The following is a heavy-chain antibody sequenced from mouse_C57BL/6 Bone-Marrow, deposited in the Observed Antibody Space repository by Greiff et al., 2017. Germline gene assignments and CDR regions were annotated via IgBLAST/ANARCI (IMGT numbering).Heavy chain of an antibody. V-gene: IGHV1-15*01. CDR2: IDPETGGT. D-gene: IGHD1-1*01. Sequence: VQLVESGAELVRPGASVTLSCKASGYTFTDYEMHWVKQTPVHGLEWIGAIDPETGGTAYNQKFKGKAILTAGKYYRTAYMELRRLTSEDSAVYYCTRRYYGSSYRYFDVWGTGTTVTVSS. CDR1: GYTFTDYE. CDR3: TRRYYGSSYRYFDV. J-gene: IGHJ1*03.